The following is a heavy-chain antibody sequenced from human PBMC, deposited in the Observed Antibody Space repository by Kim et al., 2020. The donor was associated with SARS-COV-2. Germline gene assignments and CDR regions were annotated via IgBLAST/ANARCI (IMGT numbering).Heavy chain of an antibody. V-gene: IGHV3-30*04. D-gene: IGHD4-4*01. Sequence: GGSLRLSCAASGFTFSSYAMHWVRQAPGKGLEWVAVISYDGSNKYYADSVKGRFTISRDNSKNTLYLQMNSLRAEDTAVYYCARGSIMTTVTESFGDYW. CDR1: GFTFSSYA. J-gene: IGHJ4*01. CDR2: ISYDGSNK. CDR3: ARGSIMTTVTESFGDY.